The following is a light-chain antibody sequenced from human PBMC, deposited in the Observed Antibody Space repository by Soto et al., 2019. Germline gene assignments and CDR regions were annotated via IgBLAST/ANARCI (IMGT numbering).Light chain of an antibody. Sequence: VFTQAPGTLSFSPGERATLSCRAIQSVSRSDLAWYQQKPGQAPRLLIYDASNRATGIPARFSGSGSGTDFTLTISSLEPEDFAVYYCQPRSNWPPIPSGQGTRPAIK. V-gene: IGKV3-11*01. J-gene: IGKJ5*01. CDR2: DAS. CDR1: QSVSRSD. CDR3: QPRSNWPPIP.